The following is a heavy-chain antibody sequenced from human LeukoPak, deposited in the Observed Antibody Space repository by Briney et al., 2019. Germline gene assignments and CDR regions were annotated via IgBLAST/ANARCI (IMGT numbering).Heavy chain of an antibody. CDR1: GYTFTSYG. V-gene: IGHV1-8*03. Sequence: ASVKVSCTASGYTFTSYGISWVRQATGQGLEWLGWIHPNSGDTGYAQKFQGRITFTRDISISKTYMEVSGLRAEDTAVYYCARGRAGFYPGSWGQGTLVTVSS. CDR3: ARGRAGFYPGS. D-gene: IGHD2/OR15-2a*01. J-gene: IGHJ5*02. CDR2: IHPNSGDT.